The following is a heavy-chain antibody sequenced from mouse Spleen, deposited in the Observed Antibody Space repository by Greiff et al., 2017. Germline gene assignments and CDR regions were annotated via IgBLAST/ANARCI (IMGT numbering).Heavy chain of an antibody. CDR2: INPNYGTT. Sequence: EVKLMESGPELVKPGASVKISCKASGYSFTDYNMNWVKQSNGKSLEWIGVINPNYGTTSYNQKFKGKATLTVDQSSSTAYMQLNSLTSEDSAVYYCARSFTTATDAMDYWGQGTSVTVSS. D-gene: IGHD1-2*01. V-gene: IGHV1-39*01. CDR1: GYSFTDYN. J-gene: IGHJ4*01. CDR3: ARSFTTATDAMDY.